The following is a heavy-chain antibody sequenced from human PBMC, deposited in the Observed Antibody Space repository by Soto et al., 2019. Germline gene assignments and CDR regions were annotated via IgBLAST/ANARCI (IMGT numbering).Heavy chain of an antibody. Sequence: QVQLVQSGAEVKKPGASVKVSCKASGYTFTGYYMHWVRQAPGQGLEWMGWINPNSGGTSYAQKFQGRVTMTRDTSISTAHMELSRLRSDDTAVYYCALLDRSYSGLGYWGQGTLVTVSS. CDR2: INPNSGGT. J-gene: IGHJ4*02. CDR1: GYTFTGYY. D-gene: IGHD1-26*01. V-gene: IGHV1-2*02. CDR3: ALLDRSYSGLGY.